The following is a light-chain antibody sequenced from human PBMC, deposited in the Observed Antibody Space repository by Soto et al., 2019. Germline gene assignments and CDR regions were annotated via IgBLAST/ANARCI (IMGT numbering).Light chain of an antibody. CDR3: QQYNNWPPFT. Sequence: EIVMTQSPATLSVSPGERVTLSCRASQSVSSSLAWYQQKPGQAPRLLIYGASTRATAIPARFSGSGSGTEFTLTTSSLQSEDFADYYLQQYNNWPPFTFGPGTKVDIK. J-gene: IGKJ3*01. CDR2: GAS. CDR1: QSVSSS. V-gene: IGKV3-15*01.